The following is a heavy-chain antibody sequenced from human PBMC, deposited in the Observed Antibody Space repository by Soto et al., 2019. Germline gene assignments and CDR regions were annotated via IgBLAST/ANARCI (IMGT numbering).Heavy chain of an antibody. CDR3: AKDLSVVFDY. D-gene: IGHD2-15*01. J-gene: IGHJ4*02. Sequence: GGSLRLSCAASGFNFSQYSMSWVRQAPGKGLEWVSAITDSGSGTHYADSVKGRFTISRDDSKNTLYLQLNSLRAEDTAVYYCAKDLSVVFDYWGQGTLVTVSS. CDR1: GFNFSQYS. CDR2: ITDSGSGT. V-gene: IGHV3-23*01.